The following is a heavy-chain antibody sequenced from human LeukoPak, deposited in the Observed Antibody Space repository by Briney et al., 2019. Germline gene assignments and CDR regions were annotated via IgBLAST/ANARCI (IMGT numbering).Heavy chain of an antibody. D-gene: IGHD2-8*01. J-gene: IGHJ6*03. CDR1: GYSFTSYW. CDR2: IYPDDSDT. Sequence: GESLKISCKGSGYSFTSYWIGWVRQMPGKGLEWMGIIYPDDSDTRYSPSFEGQVIISVDKSISTAYLQWSSLKASDIATYYCARQGHCTNGVCYSNYYYYMDVGGKGTTVTVFS. CDR3: ARQGHCTNGVCYSNYYYYMDV. V-gene: IGHV5-51*01.